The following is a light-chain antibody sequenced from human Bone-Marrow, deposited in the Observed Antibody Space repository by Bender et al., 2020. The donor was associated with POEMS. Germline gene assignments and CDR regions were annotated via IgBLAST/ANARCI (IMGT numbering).Light chain of an antibody. CDR3: SAWDHRLTGWV. Sequence: QSVLTQPPSASGTPGQSVTISCSGSSSNIGGSPVNWYQKLPGTAPTLLIYINDQRPLGVPARFSGSKSGTSASLAISGLQPEDEADYYCSAWDHRLTGWVFGGGTKVTVL. CDR1: SSNIGGSP. CDR2: IND. V-gene: IGLV1-44*01. J-gene: IGLJ3*02.